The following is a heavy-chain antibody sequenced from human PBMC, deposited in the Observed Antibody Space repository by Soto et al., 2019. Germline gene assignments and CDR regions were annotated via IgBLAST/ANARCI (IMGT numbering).Heavy chain of an antibody. CDR1: GFTFSGSA. Sequence: GGSLRLSCVASGFTFSGSAMHWVRQASGKGLEWVGRIRSKANSYATAYAASVKGRFTISRDDSKNTAYLQMNSLKTEDTAVYYCTRRAEDPYPGDNGATDYWGQGTLVTVSS. D-gene: IGHD4-17*01. V-gene: IGHV3-73*01. J-gene: IGHJ4*02. CDR3: TRRAEDPYPGDNGATDY. CDR2: IRSKANSYAT.